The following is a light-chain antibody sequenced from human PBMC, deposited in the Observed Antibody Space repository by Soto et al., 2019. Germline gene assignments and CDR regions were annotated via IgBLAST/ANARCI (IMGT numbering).Light chain of an antibody. CDR2: KAS. CDR3: QQCNSYSHFT. V-gene: IGKV1-5*03. J-gene: IGKJ3*01. Sequence: DIQMTQSPSTLSASVGDRVTITCRASQSISSWLAWYQQKPGKAPNLLISKASTLESGVPSRFSGSGSGTEFTLTISSLQPADFATYYCQQCNSYSHFTFGPGTKVDIK. CDR1: QSISSW.